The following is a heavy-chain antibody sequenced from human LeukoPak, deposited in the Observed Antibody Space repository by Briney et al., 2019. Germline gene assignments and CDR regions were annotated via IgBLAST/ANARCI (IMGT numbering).Heavy chain of an antibody. CDR1: GFTFSSYG. CDR3: AKEGYSTSNDYFDY. J-gene: IGHJ4*02. D-gene: IGHD6-6*01. CDR2: ISYDGSNK. Sequence: HPGGSLRLSCAASGFTFSSYGMHWVRQAPGKGLEWVAVISYDGSNKYYADSVKGRFTISRDNSKNTLYLQMNSLRAEDTAVYYCAKEGYSTSNDYFDYWGRGTLVTVSS. V-gene: IGHV3-30*18.